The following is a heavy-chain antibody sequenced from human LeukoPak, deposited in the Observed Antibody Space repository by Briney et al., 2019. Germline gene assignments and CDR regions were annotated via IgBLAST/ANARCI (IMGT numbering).Heavy chain of an antibody. D-gene: IGHD3-16*01. V-gene: IGHV3-21*01. J-gene: IGHJ4*02. CDR3: ARAGGINKGGFDY. Sequence: GGSLRLSCAASGFSFSSYTMNWVRQAPGKGLEWVSSISSGSNYIYYADSVKGRFAISRDNAKNSLYLQMNSLRAEDTAVYYCARAGGINKGGFDYWGQGTLVTVSS. CDR2: ISSGSNYI. CDR1: GFSFSSYT.